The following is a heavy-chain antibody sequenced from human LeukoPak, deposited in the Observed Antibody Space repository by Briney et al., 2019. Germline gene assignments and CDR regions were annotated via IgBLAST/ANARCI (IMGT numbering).Heavy chain of an antibody. D-gene: IGHD4-23*01. CDR3: ARASTVGAFDI. CDR1: GGSISSYY. J-gene: IGHJ3*02. Sequence: SETLSLTCTVSGGSISSYYWSWIRQPPGKGLEWIGYIYYSGSTNYNPFLKSRVTISVDTSKNQFSLKLSSVTAADTAVYYCARASTVGAFDIWGQGTMVTVSS. V-gene: IGHV4-59*01. CDR2: IYYSGST.